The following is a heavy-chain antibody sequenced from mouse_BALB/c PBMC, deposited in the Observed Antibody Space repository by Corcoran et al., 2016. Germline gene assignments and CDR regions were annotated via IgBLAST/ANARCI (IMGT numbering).Heavy chain of an antibody. J-gene: IGHJ2*01. CDR3: ATMMTYYFDY. CDR1: GFNIKDYY. Sequence: EVQLQQSGAELVKPGALVKLSCKASGFNIKDYYMHWVKQRPEQGLEWIGWIDPENGNTIYDPKFQGKASITADTSSNTAYLQLSSLTSEDTAVYYCATMMTYYFDYWGQGTTLTVSS. CDR2: IDPENGNT. V-gene: IGHV14-1*02. D-gene: IGHD2-13*01.